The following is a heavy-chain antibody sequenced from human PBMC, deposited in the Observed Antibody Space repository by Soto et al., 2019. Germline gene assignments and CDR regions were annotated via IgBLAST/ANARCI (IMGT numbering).Heavy chain of an antibody. J-gene: IGHJ4*02. V-gene: IGHV3-33*01. D-gene: IGHD2-15*01. CDR2: TWDDGNFK. Sequence: QVQLVESGGGVVQPGRSLRLSCAASGFTFSYHGMHWVRQAPGKGLEWVAVTWDDGNFKYYADSVKGRFTISRDNSNNMLYLQMNSLRVEDTAMYYCVRGGCSGDRCPSHLEYWGQGALVTVSS. CDR1: GFTFSYHG. CDR3: VRGGCSGDRCPSHLEY.